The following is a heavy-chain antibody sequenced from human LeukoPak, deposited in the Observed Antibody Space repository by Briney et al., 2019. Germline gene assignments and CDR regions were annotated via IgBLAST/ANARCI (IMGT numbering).Heavy chain of an antibody. V-gene: IGHV4-34*01. CDR2: INHSGST. J-gene: IGHJ3*02. D-gene: IGHD3-22*01. Sequence: PETLSLTCAVYGGSFSGYYWSWIRQPPGKGLEWIGEINHSGSTNYNPSLKSRVTISVDTSKNQFSLKLSSVTAADTAVYYCARGNPVVIAFDIWGQGTMVTVSS. CDR3: ARGNPVVIAFDI. CDR1: GGSFSGYY.